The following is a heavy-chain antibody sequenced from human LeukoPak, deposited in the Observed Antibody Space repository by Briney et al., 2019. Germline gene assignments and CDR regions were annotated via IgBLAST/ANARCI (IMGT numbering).Heavy chain of an antibody. V-gene: IGHV1-8*03. CDR1: GYTFTSYD. D-gene: IGHD1-1*01. CDR2: MNPNSGNT. Sequence: EASVKVSCKASGYTFTSYDINWVRQATGQGLEWMGWMNPNSGNTGYAQKFQGRVTITRNTSISTAYMELSSLRSEDTAVYYCAGQLGGDAFDIWGQGTMVTVSS. J-gene: IGHJ3*02. CDR3: AGQLGGDAFDI.